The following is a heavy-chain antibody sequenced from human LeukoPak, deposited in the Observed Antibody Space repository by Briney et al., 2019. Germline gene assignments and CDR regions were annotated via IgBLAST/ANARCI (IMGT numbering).Heavy chain of an antibody. CDR1: GGSISSSSYY. CDR2: IYYSGST. D-gene: IGHD5-24*01. CDR3: ARDKYTRRDGLV. J-gene: IGHJ4*02. V-gene: IGHV4-39*07. Sequence: SETLSLTCTVSGGSISSSSYYWGWIRQPPGKGLEWIGSIYYSGSTYYNPSLKSRVTISVDTSKNQFSLKLSSVTAADTAVYYCARDKYTRRDGLVWGQGTLVTVSS.